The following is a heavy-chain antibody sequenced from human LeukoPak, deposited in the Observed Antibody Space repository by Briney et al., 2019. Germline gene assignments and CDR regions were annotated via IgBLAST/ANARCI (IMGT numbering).Heavy chain of an antibody. Sequence: SETLSLTCAVYGGSFSGYYWSWIRQPPGKGLEWIGEINHSGSTNYNPSLKSRVTISVDTSKNQFSLKLSSVTAADTAVYYCATTTGNYYYYYMDVWGKGTTVTVSS. D-gene: IGHD4-17*01. V-gene: IGHV4-34*01. CDR2: INHSGST. J-gene: IGHJ6*03. CDR3: ATTTGNYYYYYMDV. CDR1: GGSFSGYY.